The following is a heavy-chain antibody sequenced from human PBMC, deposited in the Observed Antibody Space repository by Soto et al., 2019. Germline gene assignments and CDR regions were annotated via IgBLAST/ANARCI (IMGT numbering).Heavy chain of an antibody. J-gene: IGHJ6*02. V-gene: IGHV1-18*01. CDR1: GYTFTSYG. D-gene: IGHD3-16*02. Sequence: ASVKVSCKASGYTFTSYGISWVRQAPGQGLEWMGWISAYNGNTNYAQRLQGRVTMTTDTSTSTAYMELRSLRSDDTAVYYCARPDEGSYHSNHHYYYALDVWGQGTTVTVSS. CDR3: ARPDEGSYHSNHHYYYALDV. CDR2: ISAYNGNT.